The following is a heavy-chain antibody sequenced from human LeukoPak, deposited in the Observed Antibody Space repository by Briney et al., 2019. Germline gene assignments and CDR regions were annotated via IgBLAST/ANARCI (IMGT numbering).Heavy chain of an antibody. J-gene: IGHJ4*02. V-gene: IGHV1-18*01. CDR3: ARGGYSYGYMGYFDY. D-gene: IGHD5-18*01. CDR1: GYTFSIYG. CDR2: ISAYNGNT. Sequence: GASVKVSCKASGYTFSIYGVSWVREAPGQELEWVAWISAYNGNTNYAQKFQGRVTMTTDTSTSTAYMELRSLRSDDTAVYYCARGGYSYGYMGYFDYWGQGTLVTVSS.